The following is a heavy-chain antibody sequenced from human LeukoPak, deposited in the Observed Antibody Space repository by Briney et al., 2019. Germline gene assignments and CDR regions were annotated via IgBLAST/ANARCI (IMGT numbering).Heavy chain of an antibody. V-gene: IGHV5-51*01. CDR2: IYPGDSDT. CDR3: ARLNRGSGWYFSSWFDP. J-gene: IGHJ5*02. Sequence: GESLKISCKGSGYSFTSYWIGWVRQMPGKGLEWMGIIYPGDSDTRYSPSFQGQVTISADKSISTAYLQWSSLKASDTAMYYCARLNRGSGWYFSSWFDPWGQGTLVTVSS. D-gene: IGHD6-19*01. CDR1: GYSFTSYW.